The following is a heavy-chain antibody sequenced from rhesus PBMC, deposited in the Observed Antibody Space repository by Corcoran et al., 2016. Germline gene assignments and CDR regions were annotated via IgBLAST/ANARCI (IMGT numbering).Heavy chain of an antibody. J-gene: IGHJ4*01. CDR3: ARVERWLAYFDY. CDR2: ISGSGGTT. D-gene: IGHD6-37*01. V-gene: IGHV4-173*01. Sequence: QVQLQESGPGLVKPSETLSLTCAVAGGSLSSNYWSWIRQPPGKGLEWIGRISGSGGTTYYNPTLKSRVTISTDTSKNQFSLKLSSVTAADTAVYYCARVERWLAYFDYWGQGVLVTVSS. CDR1: GGSLSSNY.